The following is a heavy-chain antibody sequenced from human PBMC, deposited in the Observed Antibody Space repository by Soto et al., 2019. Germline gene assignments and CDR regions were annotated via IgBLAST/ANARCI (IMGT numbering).Heavy chain of an antibody. Sequence: GGSLRLSCAASGFSFTTYVMHWVRQAPGKXLEWVAVISHDGSYKYYGDAVKGRFTISRDTSKNAVYLEMNSLRPEDTAVYYCAKGLLAIVGTTLPRDAFNIWGQGTMVTVS. D-gene: IGHD1-26*01. CDR3: AKGLLAIVGTTLPRDAFNI. J-gene: IGHJ3*02. CDR1: GFSFTTYV. CDR2: ISHDGSYK. V-gene: IGHV3-30*18.